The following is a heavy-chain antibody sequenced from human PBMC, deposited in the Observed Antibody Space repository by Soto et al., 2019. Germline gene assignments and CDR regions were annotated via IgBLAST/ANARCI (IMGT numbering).Heavy chain of an antibody. D-gene: IGHD3-22*01. CDR2: IYPGDSDT. J-gene: IGHJ4*01. V-gene: IGHV5-51*01. CDR1: GYSFSNYW. CDR3: ARQRYYYDSRVYYQQGFDY. Sequence: PGESLKISCKGSGYSFSNYWIGWVRQMPGKGLEWMGIIYPGDSDTRYSPSFQGQVTISADKSISTAYLQWSSLKASDTAMYYCARQRYYYDSRVYYQQGFDYWGHGTLVTVSS.